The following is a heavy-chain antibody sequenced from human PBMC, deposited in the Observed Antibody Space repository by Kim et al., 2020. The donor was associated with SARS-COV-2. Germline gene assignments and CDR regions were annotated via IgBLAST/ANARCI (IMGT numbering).Heavy chain of an antibody. Sequence: ASVKVSCKASGYTFTGYYMHWVRQAPGQGLEWMGWINPNSGGTNYAQKFQGRVTMTRDTSISTAYMELSRLRSDDTDVHYCASLGDYGDPYYFDYWGQGTLVTVSS. V-gene: IGHV1-2*02. CDR1: GYTFTGYY. J-gene: IGHJ4*02. D-gene: IGHD4-17*01. CDR3: ASLGDYGDPYYFDY. CDR2: INPNSGGT.